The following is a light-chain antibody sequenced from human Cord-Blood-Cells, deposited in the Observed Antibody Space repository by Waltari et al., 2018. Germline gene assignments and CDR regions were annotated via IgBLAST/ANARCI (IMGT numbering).Light chain of an antibody. Sequence: DIQMTQSPSTLSASVGDRVTITCRASQSLSSWLAWYQQKPGKAPKLLIYDASSLERGVPSRFSRSGSVTEFTLTISSLQPDDFATYYCQQYKSYWTCCQGTKVEIK. CDR1: QSLSSW. V-gene: IGKV1-5*01. CDR2: DAS. J-gene: IGKJ1*01. CDR3: QQYKSYWT.